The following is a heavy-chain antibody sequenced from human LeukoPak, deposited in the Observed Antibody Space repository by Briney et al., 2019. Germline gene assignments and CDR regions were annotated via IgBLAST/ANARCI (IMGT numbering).Heavy chain of an antibody. Sequence: PSETLSLTCAVYGVSFSGHYWSWIRQPPGKGLEWIGYIYHSGSTYYNPSLKSRVTISVDRSKNQFSLKLSSVTAADTAVYYCARMGIAARPVDYWGQGTLVTVSS. CDR2: IYHSGST. J-gene: IGHJ4*02. V-gene: IGHV4-34*01. D-gene: IGHD6-6*01. CDR3: ARMGIAARPVDY. CDR1: GVSFSGHY.